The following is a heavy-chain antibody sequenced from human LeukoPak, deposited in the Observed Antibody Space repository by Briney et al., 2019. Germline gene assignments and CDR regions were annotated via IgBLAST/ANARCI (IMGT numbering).Heavy chain of an antibody. D-gene: IGHD7-27*01. CDR2: IKSKIDGGTT. Sequence: GGSLRLSCAASGFTFNNAWMNWVRQAPGKGLEWVGRIKSKIDGGTTDFGAPVKGRFGISRDDSENTMYLHMNSLRTEDTAVYYCTTGNWGPYWGQGTLVTVSS. CDR3: TTGNWGPY. CDR1: GFTFNNAW. J-gene: IGHJ4*02. V-gene: IGHV3-15*07.